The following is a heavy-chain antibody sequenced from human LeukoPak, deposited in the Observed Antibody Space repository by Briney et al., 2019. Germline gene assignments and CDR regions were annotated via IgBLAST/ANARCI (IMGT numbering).Heavy chain of an antibody. J-gene: IGHJ4*02. D-gene: IGHD6-6*01. V-gene: IGHV4-31*03. Sequence: PSGTLSLTCTASGGSLSSWGYYWSWIPQHPGKGLEWIGYIYYSGRTYYNPSLKRRVTISVNPSNNQFSPKLSQVATAATAVYFCARDVRYSSSSQFDYWGQGTLVTVSS. CDR3: ARDVRYSSSSQFDY. CDR2: IYYSGRT. CDR1: GGSLSSWGYY.